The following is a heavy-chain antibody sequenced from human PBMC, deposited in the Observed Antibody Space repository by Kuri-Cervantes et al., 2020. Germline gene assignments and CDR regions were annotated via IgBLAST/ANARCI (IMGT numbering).Heavy chain of an antibody. J-gene: IGHJ5*02. Sequence: SGPTLVKPTQTLTLTCTLSGLSLSTTGMRVNWIRQPPGEALEWLALIYWDDDKRYGPSLKSRLTITKDTSKNQVVLTMTNMDPVDTATYYCAHRLSGPFDPWGQGTLVTVSS. V-gene: IGHV2-5*08. CDR2: IYWDDDK. CDR1: GLSLSTTGMR. CDR3: AHRLSGPFDP.